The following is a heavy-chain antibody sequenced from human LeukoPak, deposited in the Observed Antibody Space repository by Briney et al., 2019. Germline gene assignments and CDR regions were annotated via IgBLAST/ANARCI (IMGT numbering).Heavy chain of an antibody. V-gene: IGHV4-38-2*02. D-gene: IGHD3-22*01. CDR2: IYHSGST. CDR1: GGSISSYY. J-gene: IGHJ4*02. Sequence: KPSETLSLTCTVSGGSISSYYWSWIRQPPGKGLEWIGSIYHSGSTYYNPSLKSRVTISVDTSKNQFSLKLSSVTAADTAVYYCARVGVVERFDYWGQGTLVTVSS. CDR3: ARVGVVERFDY.